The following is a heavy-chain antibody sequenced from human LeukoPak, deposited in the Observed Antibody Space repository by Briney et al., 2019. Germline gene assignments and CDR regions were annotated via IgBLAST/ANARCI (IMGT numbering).Heavy chain of an antibody. D-gene: IGHD3-10*01. V-gene: IGHV3-64*04. CDR2: ISTNGGST. Sequence: GGSLRLSCSASGFTFSSYPMHWVRQAPGKGLDYVSGISTNGGSTYYADSVKGRFTISRDNAKNSLYLQMNSLRAEDTAVYYCVGLGENYWGQGTLVTVSS. CDR1: GFTFSSYP. CDR3: VGLGENY. J-gene: IGHJ4*02.